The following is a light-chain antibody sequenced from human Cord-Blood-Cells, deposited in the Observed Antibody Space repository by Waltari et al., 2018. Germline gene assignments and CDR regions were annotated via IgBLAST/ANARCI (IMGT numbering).Light chain of an antibody. CDR2: DVS. CDR1: SSDVGGYNY. Sequence: QSALTQPASVSGSPGQSITISCTGTSSDVGGYNYVSWYKQHPGKAPKLMIYDVSNRPSGVSNRVACSKSGNTASLTISGLQAEDEADYYCSSYTSSSNYVFGTGTKVTVL. V-gene: IGLV2-14*01. J-gene: IGLJ1*01. CDR3: SSYTSSSNYV.